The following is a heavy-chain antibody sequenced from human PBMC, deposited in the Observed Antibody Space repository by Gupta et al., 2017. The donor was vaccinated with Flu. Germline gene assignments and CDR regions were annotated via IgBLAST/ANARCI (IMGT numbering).Heavy chain of an antibody. J-gene: IGHJ4*02. CDR1: GDSISNSNYK. D-gene: IGHD3-10*01. CDR2: INYSGAT. Sequence: QVQLQESGPGLANPSETLSPTCAVSGDSISNSNYKWGWIRQPPGKGLEWIGSINYSGATYYNPSLKSRVSISVDTSKNQVSLKLSSVTAADTAVYYCARRINYGKTFDYWGQGTRVAVSS. CDR3: ARRINYGKTFDY. V-gene: IGHV4-39*01.